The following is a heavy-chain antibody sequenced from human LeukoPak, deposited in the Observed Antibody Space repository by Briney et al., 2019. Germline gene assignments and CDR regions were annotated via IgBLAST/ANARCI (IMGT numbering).Heavy chain of an antibody. CDR1: GYTFTSYG. CDR2: ISAYNGNT. J-gene: IGHJ4*02. CDR3: AQVLRYFDWLLPDY. Sequence: ASVKVSCKASGYTFTSYGISWVRQAPGQGLEWMGWISAYNGNTNYAQKLQGRVTMTTDTSTSSAYMELRSLRSDDTPVYYCAQVLRYFDWLLPDYWGQGTLVTVSS. D-gene: IGHD3-9*01. V-gene: IGHV1-18*01.